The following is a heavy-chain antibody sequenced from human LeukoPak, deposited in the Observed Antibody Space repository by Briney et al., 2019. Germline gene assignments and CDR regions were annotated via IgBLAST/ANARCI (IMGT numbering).Heavy chain of an antibody. Sequence: GGSLRLSCAASGFTVSSNYMSWVRQAPGKGLEGVSVIYSGGSTYYADSVKGRFTISRDNSKNTLYLQMNSLRAEDTAVYYCAREVGPFHQLDYWGQGTLVTVSS. J-gene: IGHJ4*02. D-gene: IGHD5-24*01. CDR1: GFTVSSNY. CDR2: IYSGGST. CDR3: AREVGPFHQLDY. V-gene: IGHV3-53*01.